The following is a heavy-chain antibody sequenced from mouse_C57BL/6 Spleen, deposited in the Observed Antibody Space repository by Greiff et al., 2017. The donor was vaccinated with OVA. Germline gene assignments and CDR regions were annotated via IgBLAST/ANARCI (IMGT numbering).Heavy chain of an antibody. D-gene: IGHD1-1*01. CDR3: ARRYYGSSPYWYFDV. V-gene: IGHV3-6*01. Sequence: EVQLQESGPGLVKPSQSLSLTCSVTGYSITSGYYWNWIRQFPGNKLEWMGYISYDGSNNYNPSLKNRISITRDTSKNQFFLKLNSVTTEDTATYYCARRYYGSSPYWYFDVWGTGTTVTVSS. J-gene: IGHJ1*03. CDR1: GYSITSGYY. CDR2: ISYDGSN.